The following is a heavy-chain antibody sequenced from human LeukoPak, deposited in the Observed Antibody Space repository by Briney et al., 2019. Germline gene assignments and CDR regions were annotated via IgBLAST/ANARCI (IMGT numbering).Heavy chain of an antibody. Sequence: LSQTLSLTCAISGDSVSSNSVTWNWIRQSPSRGLEWLGRTYYRSTWYNDYAVSVRGRITVNPGTSKNQFSLHLNSVTPEDTAVYYCAKRLTQYDCFDPWGQGILVTVSS. J-gene: IGHJ5*02. CDR1: GDSVSSNSVT. CDR2: TYYRSTWYN. CDR3: AKRLTQYDCFDP. V-gene: IGHV6-1*01. D-gene: IGHD2-2*01.